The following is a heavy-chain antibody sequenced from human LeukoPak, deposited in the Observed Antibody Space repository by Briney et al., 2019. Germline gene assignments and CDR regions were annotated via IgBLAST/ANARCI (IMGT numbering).Heavy chain of an antibody. V-gene: IGHV5-51*01. CDR3: AKEAVTGSGIGLDY. D-gene: IGHD3-10*01. CDR2: IYPGDSDA. CDR1: GYIFTNYW. J-gene: IGHJ4*02. Sequence: GESLKISCKASGYIFTNYWIGWVRQTPGKGLEWMGFIYPGDSDARYSPSFQGQVTISADKSISTAYLQWNSLKASDSAMYYCAKEAVTGSGIGLDYWGQGTLVTVSS.